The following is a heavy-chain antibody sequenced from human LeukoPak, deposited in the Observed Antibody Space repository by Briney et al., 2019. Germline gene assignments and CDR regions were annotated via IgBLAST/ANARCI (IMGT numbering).Heavy chain of an antibody. CDR1: GFTFSSYA. J-gene: IGHJ4*02. CDR2: ISYDGSNK. D-gene: IGHD3-10*01. Sequence: PGGSLRLSCAASGFTFSSYAMHWVRQAPGKGLEWVAVISYDGSNKYYADSVKGRFTISRDNSKNTLYLHVNSLRPEDTAVYYCARDPDYYGSGTYYNHYFDYWGQGTLVTVSS. CDR3: ARDPDYYGSGTYYNHYFDY. V-gene: IGHV3-30*04.